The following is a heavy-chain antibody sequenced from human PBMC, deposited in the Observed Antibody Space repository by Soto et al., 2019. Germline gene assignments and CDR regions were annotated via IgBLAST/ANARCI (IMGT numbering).Heavy chain of an antibody. J-gene: IGHJ4*02. CDR2: VNGSGDP. CDR1: GGSLSGFY. Sequence: QVRLEQWGKGLLKPSETLSLTCAVSGGSLSGFYWSWIRQPPGKGLEWIGEVNGSGDPKYNPSLKTRVAISLDTSESQFSLRLTSVTAADTAVYYCASGRNWGQGILVTVSS. CDR3: ASGRN. V-gene: IGHV4-34*01.